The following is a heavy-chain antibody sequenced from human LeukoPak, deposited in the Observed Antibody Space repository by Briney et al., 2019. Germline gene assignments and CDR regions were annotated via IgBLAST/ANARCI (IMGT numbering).Heavy chain of an antibody. J-gene: IGHJ3*02. V-gene: IGHV4-34*01. D-gene: IGHD3-10*01. CDR3: ARSYRITMVRGNKAFDI. Sequence: SETLSLTCAVYGGSFSGHYWSWIRQPPGKGLEWIGEINHSGSTNYNPSLKSRVTISVDTSKNQFSLKLSSVTAADTAVYYCARSYRITMVRGNKAFDIWGQGTMVTVSS. CDR2: INHSGST. CDR1: GGSFSGHY.